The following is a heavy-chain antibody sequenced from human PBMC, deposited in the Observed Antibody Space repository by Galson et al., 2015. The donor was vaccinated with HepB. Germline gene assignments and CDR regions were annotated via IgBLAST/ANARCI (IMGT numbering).Heavy chain of an antibody. J-gene: IGHJ3*02. CDR2: ISYSGST. D-gene: IGHD2-21*02. V-gene: IGHV4-39*01. CDR3: ARRMVTAIGGGYGAFDI. Sequence: ETLSLTCTVSGGSIRSSSYYWGSIRQPPGKGLEWIGSISYSGSTYYNPSLKSRVTISVDTSKNQFSLKLSSVTAADTAVYYCARRMVTAIGGGYGAFDIWGQGTMVTVSS. CDR1: GGSIRSSSYY.